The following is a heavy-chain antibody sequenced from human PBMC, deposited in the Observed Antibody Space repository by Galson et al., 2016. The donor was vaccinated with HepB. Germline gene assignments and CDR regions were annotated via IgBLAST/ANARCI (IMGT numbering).Heavy chain of an antibody. Sequence: SLRLSCAVSGFTFRSYWMSWVRQAPGRGLEWVANIKQDGSEKYYLDSVKGRFTISRDNAKNSLSLQMNSLRAEDTAIYYCGGHGGHSAWGRGTLVTVSS. D-gene: IGHD2-15*01. J-gene: IGHJ4*02. CDR1: GFTFRSYW. CDR2: IKQDGSEK. CDR3: GGHGGHSA. V-gene: IGHV3-7*03.